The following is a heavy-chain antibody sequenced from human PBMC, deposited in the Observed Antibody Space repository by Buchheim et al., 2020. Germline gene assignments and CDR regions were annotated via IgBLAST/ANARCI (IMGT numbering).Heavy chain of an antibody. CDR3: AKNSVHGDWPEY. CDR2: ISASGAGT. V-gene: IGHV3-23*01. J-gene: IGHJ4*02. Sequence: EVQLLESGGGLVQPGGSLRLSCVASGFSFSNYAINWVRLAPGKGLEWVSAISASGAGTSYADSVKGRFTMSRDTSTNTLYLQMNSLRVEDTAVYYCAKNSVHGDWPEYWGQGTL. CDR1: GFSFSNYA. D-gene: IGHD4-17*01.